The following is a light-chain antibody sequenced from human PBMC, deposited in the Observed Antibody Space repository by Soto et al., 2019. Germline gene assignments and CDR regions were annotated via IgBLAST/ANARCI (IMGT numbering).Light chain of an antibody. CDR1: QSVSNN. V-gene: IGKV3-15*01. CDR3: QQHNDWPLT. J-gene: IGKJ4*01. Sequence: EIVMTQSPATLSVSPGERVTLSCRASQSVSNNLAWYQQKPGQASRLLIYGATATATGIPARFSGSGSGTAFTLTISSLKSEDFAVYYCQQHNDWPLTFGGGTKVEIK. CDR2: GAT.